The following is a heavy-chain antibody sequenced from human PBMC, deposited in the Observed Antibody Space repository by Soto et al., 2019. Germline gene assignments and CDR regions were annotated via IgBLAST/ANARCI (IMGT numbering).Heavy chain of an antibody. CDR3: ARVRVIRGVIPSHFGL. V-gene: IGHV1-18*01. J-gene: IGHJ4*02. CDR2: ISAYNGNT. CDR1: GYTFTSYG. D-gene: IGHD3-10*01. Sequence: ASVKVSCKASGYTFTSYGISWVRQAPGQGLEWMGWISAYNGNTNYAQKLQGRVTMTTDTSTSTAYMELRSLRSDDTAVYYCARVRVIRGVIPSHFGLWGQGTLVTVSS.